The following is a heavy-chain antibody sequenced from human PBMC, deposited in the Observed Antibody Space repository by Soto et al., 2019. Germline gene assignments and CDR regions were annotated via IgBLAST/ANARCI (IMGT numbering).Heavy chain of an antibody. CDR3: AMAPGRNDYYDKPDRDAFDI. CDR2: ISSSSSYI. D-gene: IGHD3-22*01. J-gene: IGHJ3*02. V-gene: IGHV3-21*01. CDR1: GFTFSSYS. Sequence: TGGSLRLSCAASGFTFSSYSMNWVRQAPGKGLEWVSSISSSSSYIYYADSVKGRFTISRDNAKNSLYLQMNSLRAEDTAVYYCAMAPGRNDYYDKPDRDAFDIWGQGTMVTVSS.